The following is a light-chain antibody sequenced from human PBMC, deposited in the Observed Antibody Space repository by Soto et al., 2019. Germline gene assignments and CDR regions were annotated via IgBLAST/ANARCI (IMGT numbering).Light chain of an antibody. CDR2: EVS. CDR1: SSDVGSYNY. CDR3: SSFAGSPVV. Sequence: QSALTQPASVSGSPGQSITISCTGTSSDVGSYNYVSWYQQHPGKAPKLMIYEVSKRPSGVPDRFSGSRSGNTASLTVSGLQAEDEADYYCSSFAGSPVVFGGGTKLTVL. V-gene: IGLV2-8*01. J-gene: IGLJ2*01.